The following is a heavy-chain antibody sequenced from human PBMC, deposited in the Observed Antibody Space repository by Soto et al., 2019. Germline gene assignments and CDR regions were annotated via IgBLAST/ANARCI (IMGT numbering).Heavy chain of an antibody. CDR2: IYYTGCT. V-gene: IGHV4-59*07. D-gene: IGHD6-13*01. Sequence: SDTLSLTCTITCRSIISYYWSWMRQPPGEGLEWIGYIYYTGCTNYNPSLKSRVSISVDRPKNQFSLKLSSVPVADTAVYYCARGSAAAGNFDYWGQGTLVTVS. CDR3: ARGSAAAGNFDY. CDR1: CRSIISYY. J-gene: IGHJ4*02.